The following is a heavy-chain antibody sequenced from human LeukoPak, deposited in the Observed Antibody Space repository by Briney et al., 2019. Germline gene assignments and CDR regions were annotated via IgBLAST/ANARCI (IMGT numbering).Heavy chain of an antibody. CDR3: ARDRGGRAIPTNFDY. CDR1: GFTFSSYE. Sequence: GGSLRLSCAASGFTFSSYEMNWVRQAPGKGLEWVSYISSSGSTIYYADSVKGRFTISRDNAKNSLYLQMNSLRAEDTAVYYCARDRGGRAIPTNFDYWGQGTLVTVS. V-gene: IGHV3-48*03. J-gene: IGHJ4*02. D-gene: IGHD3-10*01. CDR2: ISSSGSTI.